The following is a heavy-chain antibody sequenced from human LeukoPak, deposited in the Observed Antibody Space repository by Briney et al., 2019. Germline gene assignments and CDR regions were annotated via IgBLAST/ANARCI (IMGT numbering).Heavy chain of an antibody. J-gene: IGHJ4*02. Sequence: SETLSLTCAVSGGSISSGGYSWSWIRQPPGKGLEWIGYIYHSGSTYYNPSLKSRVTISVDRSKNQFSLKLSSVTAADTAVYYCARGGNSEIDYWGQGTLVTVSS. V-gene: IGHV4-30-2*01. CDR2: IYHSGST. D-gene: IGHD4-23*01. CDR1: GGSISSGGYS. CDR3: ARGGNSEIDY.